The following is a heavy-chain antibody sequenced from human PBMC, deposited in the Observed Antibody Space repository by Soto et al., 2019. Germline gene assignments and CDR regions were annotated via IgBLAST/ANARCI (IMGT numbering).Heavy chain of an antibody. CDR2: INSDGSSK. CDR3: ARDRERYFDWLSIGSYGMDV. D-gene: IGHD3-9*01. Sequence: LRLPCAASVFTFSSYWTHWVRHAPEKGLVWVSRINSDGSSKSYADSVKGRFTIYRDKAKNTLYLQMNSLRAEETAVYYCARDRERYFDWLSIGSYGMDVWGQGTTVTVSS. CDR1: VFTFSSYW. V-gene: IGHV3-74*01. J-gene: IGHJ6*02.